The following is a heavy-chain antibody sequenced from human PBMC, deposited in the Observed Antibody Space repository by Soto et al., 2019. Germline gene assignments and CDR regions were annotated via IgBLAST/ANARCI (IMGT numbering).Heavy chain of an antibody. V-gene: IGHV4-39*01. D-gene: IGHD6-19*01. CDR1: GDSISSSSYY. CDR2: IYYSGST. CDR3: ESRAFHSSGFPDH. Sequence: QLQLHESGPGRVKSSETLSLPCTVSGDSISSSSYYWDWIRQPPGKGLEWIGSIYYSGSTYYNPSLKSRVTISFVPSAHPIYYNLSSVPVADTAVSYRESRAFHSSGFPDHWGQENPLSGSS. J-gene: IGHJ5*02.